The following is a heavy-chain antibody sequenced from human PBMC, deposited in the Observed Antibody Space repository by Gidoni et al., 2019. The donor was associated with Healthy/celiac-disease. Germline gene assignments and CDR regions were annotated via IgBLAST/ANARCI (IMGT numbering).Heavy chain of an antibody. J-gene: IGHJ6*02. CDR2: IKEEGSEK. Sequence: EVQLVESGGGLVQPGGSLRLSCAASGFTFSSYWMSWVRQAPGKGREWVANIKEEGSEKYYVDSVKGRFTIARDNAKNSLYLQMNSLRAEDTAVYYCARDLYYYYGMDVWGQGTTVTVSS. CDR3: ARDLYYYYGMDV. V-gene: IGHV3-7*01. CDR1: GFTFSSYW.